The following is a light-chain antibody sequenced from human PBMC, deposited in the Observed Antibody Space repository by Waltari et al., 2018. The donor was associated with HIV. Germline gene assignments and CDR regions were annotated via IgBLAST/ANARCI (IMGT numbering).Light chain of an antibody. CDR2: GFS. Sequence: QSALTPPASVSGSPGQSITISCTGPTTDIGAYNYVSWYQRHPDKAPKPIMFGFSNRPSGFSSRVSGSKSGNPAALTNSGLQAEDEADYYCCSYTKLTTDYVLFGGGTKLTVL. CDR1: TTDIGAYNY. CDR3: CSYTKLTTDYVL. V-gene: IGLV2-14*01. J-gene: IGLJ2*01.